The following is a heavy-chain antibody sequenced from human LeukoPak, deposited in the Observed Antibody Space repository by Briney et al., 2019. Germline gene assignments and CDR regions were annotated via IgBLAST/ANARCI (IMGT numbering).Heavy chain of an antibody. Sequence: PSETLSLTCAVYGGSFSGYYWSWIRQPPGKGLEWIGEINHSGSTNYNPSLKSRVTISVDTSKNQFSLKLSSVTAADTAVYYCAVTSYDFWSGYYSPFDYWGQGTLVTVSS. CDR3: AVTSYDFWSGYYSPFDY. V-gene: IGHV4-34*01. CDR2: INHSGST. D-gene: IGHD3-3*01. CDR1: GGSFSGYY. J-gene: IGHJ4*02.